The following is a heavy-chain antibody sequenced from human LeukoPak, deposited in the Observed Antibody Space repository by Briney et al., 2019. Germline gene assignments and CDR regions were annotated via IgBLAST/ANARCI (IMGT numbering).Heavy chain of an antibody. V-gene: IGHV3-7*01. CDR1: GFTFSSYW. Sequence: GGSLRLSCAASGFTFSSYWMGWVRQAPGKGLEWVANIKQDGSEKNYVDSVKGRLTISRDNAKSSLYLQMNSLRAEDTAVYYCASSWYDNRAHAFDIWGQGTTVTVSS. CDR3: ASSWYDNRAHAFDI. J-gene: IGHJ3*02. D-gene: IGHD3-22*01. CDR2: IKQDGSEK.